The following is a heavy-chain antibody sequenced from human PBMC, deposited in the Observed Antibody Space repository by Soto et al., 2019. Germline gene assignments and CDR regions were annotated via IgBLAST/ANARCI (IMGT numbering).Heavy chain of an antibody. V-gene: IGHV3-30*18. CDR1: GFTFSIYA. Sequence: QVQLVESGGGVVQPGRSLRVSCAASGFTFSIYAMHWVRQAPGTGLEWVAVISYDGTKTYYADSVKGRFTISRDNSKNTVYLQMNSLRDEDTAVYYCAKDRGPRRQGLIDPFDYWGQGTWSPSPQ. D-gene: IGHD3-10*01. CDR3: AKDRGPRRQGLIDPFDY. J-gene: IGHJ4*02. CDR2: ISYDGTKT.